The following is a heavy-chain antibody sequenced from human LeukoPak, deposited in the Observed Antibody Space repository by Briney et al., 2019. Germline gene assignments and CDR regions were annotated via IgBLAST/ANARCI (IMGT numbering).Heavy chain of an antibody. CDR1: GFTFDDYA. V-gene: IGHV3-9*01. D-gene: IGHD3-10*01. Sequence: GGSLRLSCAASGFTFDDYAMHWVRQAPGKGLEWVSGISWNSGSIGYADSVKGRFTISRDNAKNSLYLQMNSLRAEDTALYYCAKDFDYGSGSRYYGMDVWGQGTTVTVYS. CDR2: ISWNSGSI. CDR3: AKDFDYGSGSRYYGMDV. J-gene: IGHJ6*02.